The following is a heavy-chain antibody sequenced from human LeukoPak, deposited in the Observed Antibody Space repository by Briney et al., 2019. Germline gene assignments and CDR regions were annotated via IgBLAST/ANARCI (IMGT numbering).Heavy chain of an antibody. D-gene: IGHD5-18*01. Sequence: GGPLSPSCVASGFPFGDYYMNWIGQAPGKDLGGVSYITTSGSTIYYIDSVKGRFTISRDNAKNSLYLQMNSLRAEDTAVYYCARSNSYGYVRTMDVWGQGTTVTVSS. CDR1: GFPFGDYY. J-gene: IGHJ6*02. V-gene: IGHV3-11*01. CDR3: ARSNSYGYVRTMDV. CDR2: ITTSGSTI.